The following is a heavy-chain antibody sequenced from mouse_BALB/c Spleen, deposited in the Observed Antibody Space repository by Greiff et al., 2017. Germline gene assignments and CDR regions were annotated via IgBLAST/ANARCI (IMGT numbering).Heavy chain of an antibody. CDR1: GFSLTGYG. V-gene: IGHV2-6-7*01. D-gene: IGHD2-14*01. CDR2: IWGDGST. J-gene: IGHJ3*01. CDR3: ARDQYDGVSWFAY. Sequence: QVQLKESGPGLVAPSQSLSITCTVSGFSLTGYGVNWVRQPPGKGLEWLGMIWGDGSTDYNSALKSRLSISKDNSKSQVFLKMNSLQTDDTARYYCARDQYDGVSWFAYWGQGTLVTVSA.